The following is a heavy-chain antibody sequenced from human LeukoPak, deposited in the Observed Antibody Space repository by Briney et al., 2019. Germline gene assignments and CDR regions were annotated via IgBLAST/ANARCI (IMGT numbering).Heavy chain of an antibody. CDR3: ARGYSSSSVGMDV. V-gene: IGHV4-34*01. J-gene: IGHJ6*02. CDR2: INHSGST. Sequence: SETLSLTCDVYGGSFSSYYWSWIRQPPGKGLEYIGEINHSGSTNYNPSLKSRVTISVDTSKNQFSLKLSSVTAADTAVYYCARGYSSSSVGMDVWGQGTTVTVSS. D-gene: IGHD6-6*01. CDR1: GGSFSSYY.